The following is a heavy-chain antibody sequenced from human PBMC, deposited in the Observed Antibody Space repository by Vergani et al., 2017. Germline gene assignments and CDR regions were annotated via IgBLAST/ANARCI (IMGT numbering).Heavy chain of an antibody. V-gene: IGHV1-69*04. CDR1: GYTFTSYG. CDR3: ARGDSSSWTTFDY. CDR2: IIPILGIA. D-gene: IGHD6-13*01. Sequence: QVQLVQSGAEVKKPGASVKVSCKASGYTFTSYGISWVRQAPGQGLEWMGRIIPILGIANYAQKFQGRVTITADKSTSTAYMELSSLRSEDTAVYYCARGDSSSWTTFDYWGQGTLVTVSS. J-gene: IGHJ4*02.